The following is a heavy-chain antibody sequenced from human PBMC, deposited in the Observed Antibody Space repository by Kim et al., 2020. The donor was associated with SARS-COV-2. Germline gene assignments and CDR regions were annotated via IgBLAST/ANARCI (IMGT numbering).Heavy chain of an antibody. J-gene: IGHJ6*02. CDR3: ASPIAYYDILTGYYRDYYYGMDV. D-gene: IGHD3-9*01. CDR1: GYTFTSYA. V-gene: IGHV1-3*01. CDR2: INAGNGNT. Sequence: ASVKVSCKASGYTFTSYAMHWVRQAPGQRLEWMGWINAGNGNTKYSQKFQGRVTITRDTSASTAYMELSSLRSEDTAVYYCASPIAYYDILTGYYRDYYYGMDVWGQGTTVTVSS.